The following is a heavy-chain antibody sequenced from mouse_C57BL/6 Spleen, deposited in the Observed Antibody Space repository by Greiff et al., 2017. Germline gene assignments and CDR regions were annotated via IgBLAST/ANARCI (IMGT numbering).Heavy chain of an antibody. J-gene: IGHJ2*01. V-gene: IGHV1-15*01. Sequence: QVQLQQSGAELVRPGASVTLSCKASGYTFTDYDMHWVKQTPVHGLEWIGAIDPETGGTAYNQKFKGKAILTADKSSSTAYMELRSLTSEDSAVYYCTRRILPYYFDYWGQGTTLTVSS. D-gene: IGHD5-5*01. CDR3: TRRILPYYFDY. CDR2: IDPETGGT. CDR1: GYTFTDYD.